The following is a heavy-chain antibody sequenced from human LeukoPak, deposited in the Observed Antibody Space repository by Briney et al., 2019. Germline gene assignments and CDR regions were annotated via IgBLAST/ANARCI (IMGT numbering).Heavy chain of an antibody. Sequence: GGSLRLSCAASGFTFSSYWMSWVRQAPGKGLEWVANIKQDGTEKYYVDSVKGRFTISRDNAKNSVYLQMNSLRAEDTAIYYCARDLRAGSYAFDWGQGTLVTVSS. CDR3: ARDLRAGSYAFD. J-gene: IGHJ4*02. CDR1: GFTFSSYW. V-gene: IGHV3-7*01. CDR2: IKQDGTEK. D-gene: IGHD5-18*01.